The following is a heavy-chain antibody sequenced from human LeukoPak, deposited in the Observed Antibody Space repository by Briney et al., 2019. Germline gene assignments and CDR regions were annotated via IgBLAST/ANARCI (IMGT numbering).Heavy chain of an antibody. CDR3: ARGHSGSYC. V-gene: IGHV3-23*01. J-gene: IGHJ4*02. Sequence: GGSLRLSCAASGFTFSSYGMSWVRQAPGKGLEWVSAISGSGDSTHYADSVKGRFTISRDNSKNTLYLQMDTLRAEDTAVYYCARGHSGSYCWGQGTLVTVSS. D-gene: IGHD1-26*01. CDR2: ISGSGDST. CDR1: GFTFSSYG.